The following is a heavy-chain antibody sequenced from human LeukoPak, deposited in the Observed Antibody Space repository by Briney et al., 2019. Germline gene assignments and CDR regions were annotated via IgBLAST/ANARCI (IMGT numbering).Heavy chain of an antibody. V-gene: IGHV3-74*01. J-gene: IGHJ5*02. D-gene: IGHD4-11*01. CDR2: INPDGTST. CDR3: TGGVNSNYVRVGWFDP. CDR1: GFTFSSYW. Sequence: GGSLRLSCAASGFTFSSYWIHWVRQAPGKGLVWVSRINPDGTSTNYADSVKGRFTISRDNAKNTLYLQMNSLRAEDTAVYYCTGGVNSNYVRVGWFDPWGQGTLVTVSS.